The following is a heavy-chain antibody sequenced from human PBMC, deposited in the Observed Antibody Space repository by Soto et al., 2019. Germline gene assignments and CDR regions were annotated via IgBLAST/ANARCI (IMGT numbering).Heavy chain of an antibody. J-gene: IGHJ1*01. D-gene: IGHD1-1*01. CDR3: ARGRTVSSIGPLRV. V-gene: IGHV1-18*01. CDR1: GYNFFDEG. Sequence: QIQLVQSGAGVKKPGASVKVSCKSSGYNFFDEGVRWVRQAPGQGLEWMGWVSPKSGNTDYARKVQGRVTMTTDISTCTAYMELRGLISDDTGVYYCARGRTVSSIGPLRVWSQGTLVSVSS. CDR2: VSPKSGNT.